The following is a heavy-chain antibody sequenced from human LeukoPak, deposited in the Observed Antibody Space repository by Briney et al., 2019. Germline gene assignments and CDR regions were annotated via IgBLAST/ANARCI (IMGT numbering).Heavy chain of an antibody. CDR2: IYTSGST. V-gene: IGHV4-61*02. D-gene: IGHD4-23*01. Sequence: SETLSLTCTVSGGSISSDDYHWSWIRQPAGKGLEWIGRIYTSGSTNYNPSLKSRITISVDTTKHQFSLKLSSVSAADTAVYYCARVFGGPVSRRFDPGGRGTLVTVSS. J-gene: IGHJ5*02. CDR1: GGSISSDDYH. CDR3: ARVFGGPVSRRFDP.